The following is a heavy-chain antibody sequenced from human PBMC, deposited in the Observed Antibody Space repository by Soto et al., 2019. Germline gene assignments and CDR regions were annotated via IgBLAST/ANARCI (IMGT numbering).Heavy chain of an antibody. CDR2: IYYSGST. CDR1: GGSISSGDYY. V-gene: IGHV4-39*01. CDR3: ARTYDGSGPNSGGYSFDI. Sequence: SETLSLTCTVSGGSISSGDYYWSWIRQPPGKGLEWIGSIYYSGSTYYNPSLKSRVTISVDTSKNQFSLKLSSVTAADTAVYYCARTYDGSGPNSGGYSFDIWGQGTMVTVSS. D-gene: IGHD3-22*01. J-gene: IGHJ3*02.